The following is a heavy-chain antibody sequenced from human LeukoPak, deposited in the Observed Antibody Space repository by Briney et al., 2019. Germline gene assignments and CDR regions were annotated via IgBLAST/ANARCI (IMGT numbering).Heavy chain of an antibody. D-gene: IGHD2-2*01. CDR2: ISGSGGST. V-gene: IGHV3-23*01. CDR1: GFTFSSYA. J-gene: IGHJ4*02. CDR3: AKGCSSTSCYATI. Sequence: GALRLSCAASGFTFSSYAMSWVRQAPGKGLEWVSAISGSGGSTYYADSVKGLFTISRDNSKNTLYLQMNSLRAEDTAVYYCAKGCSSTSCYATIWGQGTLVTVSS.